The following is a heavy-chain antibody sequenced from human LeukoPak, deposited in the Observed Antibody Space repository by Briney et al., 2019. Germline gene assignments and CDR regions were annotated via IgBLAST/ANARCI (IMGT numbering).Heavy chain of an antibody. Sequence: PGGSLRLSCATSGFTFNIYWMQWVRQVPGKGLVWVSRIDSNGGGATYADSVKGRFTTSRDNGNNTMYLQMNSLRAEDTAVYYCARDRRGYVGSFDYWGQGTLVTVSS. D-gene: IGHD5-12*01. V-gene: IGHV3-74*03. CDR1: GFTFNIYW. J-gene: IGHJ4*02. CDR2: IDSNGGGA. CDR3: ARDRRGYVGSFDY.